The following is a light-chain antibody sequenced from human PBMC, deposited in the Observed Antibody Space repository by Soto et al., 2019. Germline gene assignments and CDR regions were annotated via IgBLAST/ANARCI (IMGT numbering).Light chain of an antibody. CDR3: CSYAGSSTYYV. CDR2: EVS. CDR1: SSDVGSYNL. Sequence: QSALTQPASVSGSPGQSITISCTGTSSDVGSYNLASWYQQHPGKAPKLMIYEVSKRPSGVSNRFSGSKSGNTASLTISGLQAEDEADYYCCSYAGSSTYYVFGTGTQLTVL. V-gene: IGLV2-23*02. J-gene: IGLJ1*01.